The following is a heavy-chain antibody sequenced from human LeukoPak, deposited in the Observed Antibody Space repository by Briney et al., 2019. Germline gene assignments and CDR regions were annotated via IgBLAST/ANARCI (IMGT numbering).Heavy chain of an antibody. CDR2: ISYDGTNK. Sequence: GRCLRLSCAASGFTFINYGMHWVRQAPGKGLEWVAVISYDGTNKYYADSVKGRFTISRDNSKHTLYLQMNSLKTDDTAVYYCANYGDYQYFDYWGQGTPVTVSS. CDR1: GFTFINYG. V-gene: IGHV3-30*18. D-gene: IGHD4-17*01. CDR3: ANYGDYQYFDY. J-gene: IGHJ4*02.